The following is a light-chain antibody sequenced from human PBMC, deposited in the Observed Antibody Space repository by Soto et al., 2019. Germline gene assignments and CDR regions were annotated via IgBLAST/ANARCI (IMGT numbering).Light chain of an antibody. V-gene: IGLV3-9*01. J-gene: IGLJ2*01. Sequence: SYELTQPLSVSVALGQTARITCGGKSIGGKNVHWYQQKPGQAPVVVIYRDRSRPSGIPERFSGSNSGNTATLTISRAQAGDEADYYCQVWDSITVVFGGGTKVTVL. CDR1: SIGGKN. CDR3: QVWDSITVV. CDR2: RDR.